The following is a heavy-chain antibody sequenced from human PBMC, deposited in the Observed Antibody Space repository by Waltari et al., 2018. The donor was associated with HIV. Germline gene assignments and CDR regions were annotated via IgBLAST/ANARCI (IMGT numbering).Heavy chain of an antibody. J-gene: IGHJ5*02. CDR3: TINGEVPHNWFDP. Sequence: QVQLVQSGTEVKKPGSSVRVSCKASGGTFNKYTINWVRQAPGQGLEWMGGIIPIFGTANYAQKFQGRVTISADKSTSTAYMELSRLRSQDTAVYYCTINGEVPHNWFDPWGQGTLVTVSS. V-gene: IGHV1-69*06. D-gene: IGHD3-10*01. CDR1: GGTFNKYT. CDR2: IIPIFGTA.